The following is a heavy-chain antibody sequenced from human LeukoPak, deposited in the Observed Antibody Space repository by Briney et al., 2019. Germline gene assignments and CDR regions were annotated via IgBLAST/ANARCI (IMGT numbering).Heavy chain of an antibody. D-gene: IGHD3-22*01. V-gene: IGHV1-2*02. CDR2: INPNSGGT. Sequence: GASVKVSCKASGYTFTGYYMHWVRQAPGQGLEWMGWINPNSGGTNYAQKFQGRVTMTRDTSISTAYMELSRLRSDDTAVYYCARVDDSGYFLYYFDYWGQGTLVTVSS. CDR1: GYTFTGYY. CDR3: ARVDDSGYFLYYFDY. J-gene: IGHJ4*02.